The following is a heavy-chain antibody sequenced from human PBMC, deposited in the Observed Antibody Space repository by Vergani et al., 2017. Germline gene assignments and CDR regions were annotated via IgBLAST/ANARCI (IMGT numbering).Heavy chain of an antibody. D-gene: IGHD1-26*01. J-gene: IGHJ6*02. CDR1: GGSISSSSYY. CDR2: IYYSGSP. CDR3: ARLRPVVGSSGYYYYYGMDV. V-gene: IGHV4-39*01. Sequence: QLQLQESGPGLVKPSETLSLTCTVSGGSISSSSYYWGWIRQPPGKGLEWIGSIYYSGSPYYNPSLKSRVTIFVDTSKNLFSLKLSSVTAADTSVYYCARLRPVVGSSGYYYYYGMDVWGQGTTVTVSS.